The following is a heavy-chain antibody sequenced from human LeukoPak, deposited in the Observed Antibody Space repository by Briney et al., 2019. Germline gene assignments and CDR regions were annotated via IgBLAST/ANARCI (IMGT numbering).Heavy chain of an antibody. Sequence: GESLKISCKGSGYSFTNYWIGWARQVPGKGLEWMGIIYPFDSDTRYGPSFQGQVTISADKSISTAYLQWSSLKASDTAMYYCARLESSGSIDHWGQGTLVTVSS. CDR2: IYPFDSDT. J-gene: IGHJ4*02. D-gene: IGHD6-19*01. V-gene: IGHV5-51*01. CDR3: ARLESSGSIDH. CDR1: GYSFTNYW.